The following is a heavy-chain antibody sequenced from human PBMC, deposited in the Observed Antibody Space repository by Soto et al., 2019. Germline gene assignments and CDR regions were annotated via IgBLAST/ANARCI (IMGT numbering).Heavy chain of an antibody. V-gene: IGHV4-39*07. J-gene: IGHJ6*02. CDR3: ARGRWYSNFYYYGMDV. D-gene: IGHD6-13*01. Sequence: SETLSLTCTVSGGSISSGDYYWSWIRQPPGKGLEWIGEINHSGSTNYNPSLKSRVTISVDTSKNQFSLKLSSVTAADTAVYYCARGRWYSNFYYYGMDVWGQGTTVTVSS. CDR2: INHSGST. CDR1: GGSISSGDYY.